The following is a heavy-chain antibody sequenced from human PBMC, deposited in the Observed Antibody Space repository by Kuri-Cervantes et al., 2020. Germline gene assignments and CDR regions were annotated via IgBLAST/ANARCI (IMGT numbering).Heavy chain of an antibody. Sequence: SETLSLTCAVYGGSFSGYYWSWIRQPPGKGLEWIGSIYYSGSTYYNPSLKSRVTISVDTSNNQFSLKLSSVTAADTAVYYCARLGGADYDFWSGYLYYFDYWGQGTLVTVSS. J-gene: IGHJ4*02. D-gene: IGHD3-3*01. CDR3: ARLGGADYDFWSGYLYYFDY. V-gene: IGHV4-34*01. CDR1: GGSFSGYY. CDR2: IYYSGST.